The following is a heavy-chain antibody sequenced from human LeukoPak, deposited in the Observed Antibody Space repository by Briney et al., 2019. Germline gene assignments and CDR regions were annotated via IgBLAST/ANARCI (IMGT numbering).Heavy chain of an antibody. Sequence: GESLKISCKGSGYSFTSYWIGWVRQMPGKGLEWMGIIYPGDSDTRYSPSFQGQVTISADKSISTAYLQWSSLKASDTAMYYCASGFGYSGSYHYLDYWGQGTLVTVSS. J-gene: IGHJ4*02. V-gene: IGHV5-51*01. CDR1: GYSFTSYW. CDR2: IYPGDSDT. D-gene: IGHD1-26*01. CDR3: ASGFGYSGSYHYLDY.